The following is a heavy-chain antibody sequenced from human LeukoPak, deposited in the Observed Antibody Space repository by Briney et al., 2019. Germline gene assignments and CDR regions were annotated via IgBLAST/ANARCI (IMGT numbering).Heavy chain of an antibody. CDR3: ASSGSYPAYYYYYMDV. V-gene: IGHV4-4*09. J-gene: IGHJ6*03. Sequence: SETLPLTCTVSGGSISSYYWSWIRQPPGKGLEWIGYIYTSGSTNYNPSLKSRVTISVDTSKNQFSLKLSSVTAADTAVYYCASSGSYPAYYYYYMDVWGKGTTVTVSS. D-gene: IGHD1-26*01. CDR2: IYTSGST. CDR1: GGSISSYY.